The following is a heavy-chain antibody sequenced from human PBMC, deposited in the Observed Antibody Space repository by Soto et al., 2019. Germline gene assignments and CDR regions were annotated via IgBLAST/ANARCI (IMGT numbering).Heavy chain of an antibody. CDR1: GFTFSSYA. CDR2: ISYDGSNK. D-gene: IGHD3-10*01. Sequence: QVQLVESGGGVVQPGRSLRLSCAASGFTFSSYAMHWVRQAPGKGLEWVAVISYDGSNKYYADSVKGRFTISRDNSKNPLYLQMTRLRAEDTAVYYCARAHYGSRSYYHDYWGQGTLVTVSS. CDR3: ARAHYGSRSYYHDY. V-gene: IGHV3-30-3*01. J-gene: IGHJ4*02.